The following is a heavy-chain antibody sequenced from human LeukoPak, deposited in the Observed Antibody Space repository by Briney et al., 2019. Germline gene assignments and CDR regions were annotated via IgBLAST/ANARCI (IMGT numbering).Heavy chain of an antibody. Sequence: GGSLRLSCAASGFTFDDYAMHWVRQAPGKGLEWVSGISWNSGSIGYVDSVKGRFTISRDNAKNSLYLQMNSLRAEDTAVYYCASSIAARLGYYYYMDVWGKGTTVTVSS. CDR1: GFTFDDYA. D-gene: IGHD6-6*01. V-gene: IGHV3-9*01. J-gene: IGHJ6*03. CDR2: ISWNSGSI. CDR3: ASSIAARLGYYYYMDV.